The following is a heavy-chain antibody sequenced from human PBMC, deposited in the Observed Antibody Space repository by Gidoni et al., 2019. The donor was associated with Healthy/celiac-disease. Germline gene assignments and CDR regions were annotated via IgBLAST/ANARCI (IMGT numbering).Heavy chain of an antibody. CDR1: GFTFSSYG. CDR2: ISYDGSNK. D-gene: IGHD6-6*01. CDR3: AKVSEQLVSGYMDV. V-gene: IGHV3-30*18. J-gene: IGHJ6*03. Sequence: QVQLVESGGGVVQPGRSLRLSCAASGFTFSSYGMHWVRQAPGKGLEWVAVISYDGSNKYYADSVKGRFTISRDNSKNTLYLQMNSLRAEDTAVYYCAKVSEQLVSGYMDVWGKGTTVTVSS.